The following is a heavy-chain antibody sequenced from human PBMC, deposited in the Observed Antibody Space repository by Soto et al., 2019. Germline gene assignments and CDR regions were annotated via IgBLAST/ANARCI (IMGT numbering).Heavy chain of an antibody. CDR1: GYSISSGYY. CDR2: IYHSGST. Sequence: SETLSLTCAVSGYSISSGYYWGWIRQPPGKGLEWIGSIYHSGSTYYNPSLKSRVTISVDTSKNQFSLKLSSVTAADTAVYYCARVGWVPLMVDVFDYWGQGTLANVSS. D-gene: IGHD2-8*01. J-gene: IGHJ4*02. CDR3: ARVGWVPLMVDVFDY. V-gene: IGHV4-38-2*01.